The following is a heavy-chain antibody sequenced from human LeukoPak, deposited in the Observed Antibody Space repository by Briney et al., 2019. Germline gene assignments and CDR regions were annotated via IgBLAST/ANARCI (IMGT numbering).Heavy chain of an antibody. CDR3: ARGRYGWLPFDY. D-gene: IGHD3-16*01. Sequence: SETLSLTCTVSGGSISSGGYYWSWIRQHPGKGLEWIGYIYYSGSTYYNPSLKSRVTISVDTSKNQFTLKPSSVTAADTAVYYCARGRYGWLPFDYWGQGTLVTVSS. J-gene: IGHJ4*02. V-gene: IGHV4-31*03. CDR1: GGSISSGGYY. CDR2: IYYSGST.